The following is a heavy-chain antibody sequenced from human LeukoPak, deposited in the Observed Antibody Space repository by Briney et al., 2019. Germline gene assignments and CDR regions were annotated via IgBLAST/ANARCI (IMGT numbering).Heavy chain of an antibody. J-gene: IGHJ4*02. Sequence: PGGSLRLSCAASGFTFSSYAMSWVRQAPGKGLEWVSGISGSGGSTYYVDSVKGRFTISRDNAKNTLYLQMNSLRAEDTAVYYCARGATMVRGVIITWGFKEGYFDYWGQGTLVTVSS. CDR2: ISGSGGST. CDR1: GFTFSSYA. D-gene: IGHD3-10*01. CDR3: ARGATMVRGVIITWGFKEGYFDY. V-gene: IGHV3-23*01.